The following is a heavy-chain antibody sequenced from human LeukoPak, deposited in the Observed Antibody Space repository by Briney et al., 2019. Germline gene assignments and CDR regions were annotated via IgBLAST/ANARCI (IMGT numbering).Heavy chain of an antibody. CDR3: AKVMPLYQLQWGLYDY. D-gene: IGHD2-2*01. Sequence: GGSLRLSCAASGFTFSSYAMSWVRQAPGKGLEWVSAISGSGGSTYYADPVKGRFTISRDNSKNTLYLQINSLRAEDTAVYYCAKVMPLYQLQWGLYDYWGQGTLVTVSS. V-gene: IGHV3-23*01. J-gene: IGHJ4*02. CDR1: GFTFSSYA. CDR2: ISGSGGST.